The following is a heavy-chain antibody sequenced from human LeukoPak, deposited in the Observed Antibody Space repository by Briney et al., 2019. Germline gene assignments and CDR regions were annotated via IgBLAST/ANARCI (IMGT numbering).Heavy chain of an antibody. CDR2: ISFSGST. CDR3: ARDAGGSSSGYFEY. D-gene: IGHD2-15*01. J-gene: IGHJ4*02. CDR1: GGPISSGGYC. V-gene: IGHV4-31*03. Sequence: TLSLTCTVSGGPISSGGYCWSWIRQHPGRGLEWIGYISFSGSTYYNPSLKSRVTISVDTSKNQFSLMLSSATAADTALYYCARDAGGSSSGYFEYWGQGALVTVSS.